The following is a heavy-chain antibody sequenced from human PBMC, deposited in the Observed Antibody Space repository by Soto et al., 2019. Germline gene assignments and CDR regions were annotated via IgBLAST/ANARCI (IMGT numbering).Heavy chain of an antibody. D-gene: IGHD4-17*01. V-gene: IGHV5-51*01. J-gene: IGHJ4*02. CDR3: ARQGNGAEGFDY. CDR2: FYPGDSDT. Sequence: RGDCLTISCKGSGYYFPSYWIGWVRQMPGKGLEWMGIFYPGDSDTRYSPSFQGQVTISADRSISTAYLQWSSLKPSDTAMYYCARQGNGAEGFDYWGQGTLVTVSS. CDR1: GYYFPSYW.